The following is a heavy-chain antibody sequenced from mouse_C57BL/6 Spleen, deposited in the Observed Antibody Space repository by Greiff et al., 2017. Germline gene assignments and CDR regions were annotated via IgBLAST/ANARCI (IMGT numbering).Heavy chain of an antibody. CDR3: TRENHDVRCYDSMDS. Sequence: VQLQQSGAELVRPGASVTLSCKASGYTFTDYEMHWVKQTPVHGLEWIGAIDPETGGTAYNQKFKGKAILTADKSSSTAYMELRSLTSEDSAVYCCTRENHDVRCYDSMDSWGQGTSRTVSS. J-gene: IGHJ4*01. CDR1: GYTFTDYE. D-gene: IGHD2-12*01. V-gene: IGHV1-15*01. CDR2: IDPETGGT.